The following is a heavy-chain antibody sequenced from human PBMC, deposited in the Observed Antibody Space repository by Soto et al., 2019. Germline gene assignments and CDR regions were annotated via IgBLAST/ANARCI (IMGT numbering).Heavy chain of an antibody. CDR2: IFYSGST. CDR1: AGSIGSTTHY. J-gene: IGHJ6*02. CDR3: ASCDYGYGMDV. D-gene: IGHD4-17*01. V-gene: IGHV4-39*01. Sequence: QLQLQESGPGLVKPSETLSLSCTVSAGSIGSTTHYWGWIRQPPGKGLEWIGSIFYSGSTYYNPSLKSRVTISVDTSKNQFSLKLSSVTAADTAVYYCASCDYGYGMDVWGQGTTVTVSS.